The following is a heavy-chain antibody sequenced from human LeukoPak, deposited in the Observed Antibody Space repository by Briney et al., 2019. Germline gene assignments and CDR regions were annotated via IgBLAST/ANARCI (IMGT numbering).Heavy chain of an antibody. CDR1: GFTFSSYE. D-gene: IGHD6-13*01. Sequence: PGGSLRLSCAASGFTFSSYEMNWVRQAPGKGLEWVSYISSSGSTIYYADSVKGRFTNSRDNAKNSLYLQMNSLRAEDTAVYYCARDSSGWYHWFDPWGQGTLVSVFS. CDR2: ISSSGSTI. CDR3: ARDSSGWYHWFDP. J-gene: IGHJ5*02. V-gene: IGHV3-48*03.